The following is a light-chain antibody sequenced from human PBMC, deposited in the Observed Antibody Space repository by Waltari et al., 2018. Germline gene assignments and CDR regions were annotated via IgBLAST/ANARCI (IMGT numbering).Light chain of an antibody. CDR2: GKN. CDR1: SLRIYY. CDR3: TSRDLSGDVV. Sequence: SSELTQDPAVSVALGQTVRITCQGDSLRIYYGSWCRQKPGQSPELVIYGKNNRPSGIPDRFSASSSGNTASLTITGAQAKDEAVYYCTSRDLSGDVVFGGGTQVTVL. J-gene: IGLJ2*01. V-gene: IGLV3-19*01.